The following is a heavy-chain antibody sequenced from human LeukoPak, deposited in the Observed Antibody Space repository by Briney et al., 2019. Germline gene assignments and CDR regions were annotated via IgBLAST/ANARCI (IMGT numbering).Heavy chain of an antibody. CDR3: AKGGTIAARRYYYYYMDV. J-gene: IGHJ6*03. V-gene: IGHV3-23*01. CDR1: GFTFSSYA. CDR2: ISGSGGST. D-gene: IGHD6-6*01. Sequence: PGGSLRLSCAASGFTFSSYAMSWVRQAPGKGLEWVSAISGSGGSTYYADSVKGRLTISRDNSKNTLYLQMNSLRAEDTAVYYCAKGGTIAARRYYYYYMDVWGKGTTVTVSS.